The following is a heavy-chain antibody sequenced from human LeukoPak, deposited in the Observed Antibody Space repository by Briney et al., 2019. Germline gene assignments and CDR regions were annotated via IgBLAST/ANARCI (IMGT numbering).Heavy chain of an antibody. V-gene: IGHV3-7*01. J-gene: IGHJ4*02. D-gene: IGHD6-13*01. CDR1: GFTFSSYW. CDR3: ARRGVAAAGWDDY. Sequence: GGSLRLSCAASGFTFSSYWMSWVRQAPGKGLEWVANIKKDGSEKYYADSVKGRFTISRDNAKKSLYLQVNSLRAEDTAVYYCARRGVAAAGWDDYWGQGTLVTVSS. CDR2: IKKDGSEK.